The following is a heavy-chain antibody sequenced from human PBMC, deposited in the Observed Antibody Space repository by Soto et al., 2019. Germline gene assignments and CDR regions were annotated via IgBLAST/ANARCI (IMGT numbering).Heavy chain of an antibody. D-gene: IGHD3-3*01. J-gene: IGHJ4*02. CDR3: ARLPLGVIGFYFCAY. Sequence: GESLKVSCKGSGYSFATDWIAWVGEMPGKGLEWMGMIFPGDSDTRYSPSFQGQVTFSSDNSITTAYLQWNSLKASDTAIYYCARLPLGVIGFYFCAYWGQGRLVTVSS. CDR2: IFPGDSDT. CDR1: GYSFATDW. V-gene: IGHV5-51*01.